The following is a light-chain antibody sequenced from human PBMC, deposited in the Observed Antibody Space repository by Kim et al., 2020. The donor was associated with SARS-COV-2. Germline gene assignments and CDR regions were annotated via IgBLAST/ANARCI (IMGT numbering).Light chain of an antibody. V-gene: IGLV1-47*01. Sequence: ELTQPPSASGTPGQRVTISCSGSSSNIGSNYVYWYQQLPGTAPKLLIYRNNQRPSGVPDRFSGSKSGTSASMAISGLRSEDEADYYCAAWDDSLSGLYVFGTGTKVTVL. CDR1: SSNIGSNY. CDR3: AAWDDSLSGLYV. J-gene: IGLJ1*01. CDR2: RNN.